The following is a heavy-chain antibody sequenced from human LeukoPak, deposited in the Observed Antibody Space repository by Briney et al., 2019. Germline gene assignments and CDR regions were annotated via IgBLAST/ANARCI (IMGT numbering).Heavy chain of an antibody. Sequence: AGGSLRLSCAASGFNFRDYEMNWVRQAPGKGLEWLSYISGSSGNIYYADSVKGRFSISRDNAKNSLYLQMNSLRAEDTAIYYCTRDSFFDGNYRPDYFDCWGQGTLVTVSS. CDR3: TRDSFFDGNYRPDYFDC. CDR2: ISGSSGNI. D-gene: IGHD4-11*01. J-gene: IGHJ4*02. CDR1: GFNFRDYE. V-gene: IGHV3-48*03.